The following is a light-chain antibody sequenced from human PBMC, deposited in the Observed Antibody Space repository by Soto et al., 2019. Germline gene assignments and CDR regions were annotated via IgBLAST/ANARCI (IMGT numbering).Light chain of an antibody. Sequence: EIVLTQSPGTLSLSPGERATLSCRASQSVSSSFLAWYQQKPGQAPRLLIYGASIRASGIPDRFSGSGSGTDFTLTISRLEPEDFAVYYCHQSGSSPRTFGQGTKVDIK. CDR1: QSVSSSF. CDR3: HQSGSSPRT. CDR2: GAS. V-gene: IGKV3-20*01. J-gene: IGKJ1*01.